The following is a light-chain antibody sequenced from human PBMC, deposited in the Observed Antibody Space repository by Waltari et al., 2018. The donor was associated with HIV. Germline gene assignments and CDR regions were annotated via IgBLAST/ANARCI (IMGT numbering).Light chain of an antibody. CDR1: QTISRTY. Sequence: EVVLTQSPGTLSLSPGERATLSSRASQTISRTYLAWYQQKPGQAPRLLIYGATSRATGIPDRFSGSGSGTDFTLTISRLEPEDFAVYYCQQYGTSPPYTFGQGTKVEIK. J-gene: IGKJ2*01. V-gene: IGKV3-20*01. CDR2: GAT. CDR3: QQYGTSPPYT.